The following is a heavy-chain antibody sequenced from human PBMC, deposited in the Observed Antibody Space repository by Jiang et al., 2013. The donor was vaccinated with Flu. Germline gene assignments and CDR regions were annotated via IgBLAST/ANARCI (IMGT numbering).Heavy chain of an antibody. V-gene: IGHV4-59*01. D-gene: IGHD1-26*01. CDR2: IYYSGST. J-gene: IGHJ2*01. CDR3: ARVYGSYSYWYFDL. CDR1: GGSISSYY. Sequence: GSGLVKPSETLSLTCTVSGGSISSYYWSWIRQPPGKGLEWIGYIYYSGSTNYNPSLKSRVTISVDTSKNQFSLKLSSVTAADTAVYYCARVYGSYSYWYFDLWGRGTLVTVSS.